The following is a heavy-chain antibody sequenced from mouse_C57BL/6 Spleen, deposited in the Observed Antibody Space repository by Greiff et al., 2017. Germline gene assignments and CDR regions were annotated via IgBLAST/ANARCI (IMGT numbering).Heavy chain of an antibody. D-gene: IGHD2-3*01. Sequence: EVKLVESGGGLVKPGGSLKLSCAASGFTFSSYAMSWVRQTPEKRLEWVATISDGGSFPYYPDNVKGRFTSSRDNDKHNLDRQMSHLKSEDTAMYYCAGDDGSYCFDYWGQGTTLTVSS. V-gene: IGHV5-4*03. CDR1: GFTFSSYA. J-gene: IGHJ2*01. CDR3: AGDDGSYCFDY. CDR2: ISDGGSFP.